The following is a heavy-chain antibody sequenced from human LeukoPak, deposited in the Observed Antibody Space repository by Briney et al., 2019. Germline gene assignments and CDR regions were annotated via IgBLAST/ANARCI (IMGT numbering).Heavy chain of an antibody. Sequence: ASVKVSCEASGYTFTSYAMNWVRQAPGQGLEWMGWINTNTGNPTYAQGFTGRFVFSLDASVSTAYLQISSLKAEDTAVYYCAREESGPYFDYWGQGTLVTVSS. V-gene: IGHV7-4-1*02. D-gene: IGHD3-3*01. CDR2: INTNTGNP. J-gene: IGHJ4*02. CDR3: AREESGPYFDY. CDR1: GYTFTSYA.